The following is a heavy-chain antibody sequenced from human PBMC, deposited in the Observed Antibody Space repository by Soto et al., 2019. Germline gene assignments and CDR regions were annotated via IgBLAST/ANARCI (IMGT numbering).Heavy chain of an antibody. J-gene: IGHJ5*02. CDR1: GGSINSGGYS. CDR3: GRGGLVDP. CDR2: INDSGGTSYT. Sequence: SETLSLTCVVSGGSINSGGYSWSWIRQPPGKGLEWIGYINDSGGTSYTSYKPSLRSRVTISVDRSKNQFSLRLRSVTAAYTAVYYCGRGGLVDPWCQEILVTVSS. V-gene: IGHV4-30-2*01.